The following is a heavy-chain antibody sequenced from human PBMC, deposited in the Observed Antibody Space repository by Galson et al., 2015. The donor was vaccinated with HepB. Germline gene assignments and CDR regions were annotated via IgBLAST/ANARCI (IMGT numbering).Heavy chain of an antibody. CDR1: GFNFSNYS. CDR2: ITSSGTI. J-gene: IGHJ4*02. Sequence: SLRLSCAASGFNFSNYSMNWVRQAPGKGLEYVSYITSSGTIYYADSVKGRFTTSRDNSKNTVSLEMTGLKAEDTALYYCARGYYYDTSGYSSPGDWGQGTQVTVSS. D-gene: IGHD3-22*01. CDR3: ARGYYYDTSGYSSPGD. V-gene: IGHV3-48*01.